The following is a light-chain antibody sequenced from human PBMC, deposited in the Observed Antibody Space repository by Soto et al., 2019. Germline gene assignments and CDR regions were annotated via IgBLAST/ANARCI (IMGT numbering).Light chain of an antibody. Sequence: EIVLTQAPVTLSLSPGERATLSCRASQSVSSNLPWYQQKPGQAPRLLIYGASTRATGIPARFSGSGSGTEFTLLKSSIQSEDVAVYYCQQYNNQPPVTFGGGTKVDIK. J-gene: IGKJ4*01. CDR2: GAS. CDR3: QQYNNQPPVT. V-gene: IGKV3D-15*01. CDR1: QSVSSN.